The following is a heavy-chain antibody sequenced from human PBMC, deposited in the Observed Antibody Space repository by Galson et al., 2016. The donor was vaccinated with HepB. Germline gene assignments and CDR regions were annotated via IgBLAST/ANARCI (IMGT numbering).Heavy chain of an antibody. V-gene: IGHV3-9*01. J-gene: IGHJ4*02. CDR3: AKDCSSGWFGAGGFEH. Sequence: SLRLSCAASEFTFDDYAMHWVRQVPGKGLEWVSGISWNSGSSGYADSVKGRFTVSRDNAKNSLYLQMNSLRAEDTAFYFCAKDCSSGWFGAGGFEHWGQGTLVTVSS. D-gene: IGHD6-19*01. CDR1: EFTFDDYA. CDR2: ISWNSGSS.